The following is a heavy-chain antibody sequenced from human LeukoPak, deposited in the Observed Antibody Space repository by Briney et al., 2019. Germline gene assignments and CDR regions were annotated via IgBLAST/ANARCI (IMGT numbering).Heavy chain of an antibody. CDR1: GGSISSGDYY. CDR3: ARVESLEYSSSWTPFDY. Sequence: SETLSLTCTVSGGSISSGDYYWSWIRQPPGKGLEWIGYIYYSGSTYYNPSLKSRVTISVDTSKNQFSLKLSSVTAADTAVYYCARVESLEYSSSWTPFDYWGQGTLVTVSS. D-gene: IGHD6-13*01. CDR2: IYYSGST. V-gene: IGHV4-30-4*08. J-gene: IGHJ4*02.